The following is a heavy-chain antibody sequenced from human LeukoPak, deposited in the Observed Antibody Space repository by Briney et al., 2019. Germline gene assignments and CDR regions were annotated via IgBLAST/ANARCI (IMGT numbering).Heavy chain of an antibody. CDR1: GYTFTSYD. CDR3: ARVGRVVMAVNDY. V-gene: IGHV1-8*01. D-gene: IGHD2-8*01. Sequence: ASVKVSCKASGYTFTSYDINWVRQATGQGLEWMGGMSPNSGNTGYAQKCQGRVTMTRNTSISTAYMELSSLRSEDTAVYYCARVGRVVMAVNDYRGQGTLGTVSS. J-gene: IGHJ4*01. CDR2: MSPNSGNT.